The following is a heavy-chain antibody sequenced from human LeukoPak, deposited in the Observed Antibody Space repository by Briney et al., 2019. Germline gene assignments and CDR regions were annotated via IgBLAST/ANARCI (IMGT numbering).Heavy chain of an antibody. CDR2: IYYSGST. CDR1: GGSISSGGYY. Sequence: SETLSLACTVSGGSISSGGYYWSWIRQHPGKGLEWIGYIYYSGSTYYNPSLKSRVTISVDTSKNQFSLKLSSVTAADTAVYYCARAYVLGRHFAFDIWGQGTMVTVSS. V-gene: IGHV4-31*03. J-gene: IGHJ3*02. CDR3: ARAYVLGRHFAFDI. D-gene: IGHD3-3*02.